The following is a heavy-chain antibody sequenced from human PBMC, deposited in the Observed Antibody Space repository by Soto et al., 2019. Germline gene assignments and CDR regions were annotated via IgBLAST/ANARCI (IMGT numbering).Heavy chain of an antibody. V-gene: IGHV4-59*01. Sequence: SETLALTCSVSGGSISGSYWSWIRQSPGKGLEWLGYVYYTGSTNYSPSLRSRVSISVDTSKNEFSLRLSSVTAADTAVYFCDRSVAVHRAHIDCWGPG. CDR2: VYYTGST. J-gene: IGHJ4*02. D-gene: IGHD3-3*01. CDR3: DRSVAVHRAHIDC. CDR1: GGSISGSY.